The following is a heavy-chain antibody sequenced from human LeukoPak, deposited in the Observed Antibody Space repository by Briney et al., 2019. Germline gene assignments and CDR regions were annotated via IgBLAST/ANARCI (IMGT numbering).Heavy chain of an antibody. J-gene: IGHJ4*02. CDR3: ARGGPTKGLDY. CDR2: ISYDGSNK. CDR1: GFTFSSYG. V-gene: IGHV3-30*03. Sequence: GGALRLSCAASGFTFSSYGMHWVGQAPGKGLEWVAVISYDGSNKYYADSVKGRFTISRDNSKNTLYLQMNSLRAEDTAVYYCARGGPTKGLDYWGQGTLVTVSS.